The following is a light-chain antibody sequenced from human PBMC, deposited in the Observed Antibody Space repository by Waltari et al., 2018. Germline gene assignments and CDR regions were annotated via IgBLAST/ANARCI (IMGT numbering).Light chain of an antibody. Sequence: SCRASQSIRKYLAWYQQKPGQAPRLLIYHASSRAAGIPDRFSGSGSGTDFSLSISRLEPEDFAVYYCQHYESLPVTFGQGTKVEIK. CDR1: QSIRKY. V-gene: IGKV3-20*01. CDR3: QHYESLPVT. J-gene: IGKJ1*01. CDR2: HAS.